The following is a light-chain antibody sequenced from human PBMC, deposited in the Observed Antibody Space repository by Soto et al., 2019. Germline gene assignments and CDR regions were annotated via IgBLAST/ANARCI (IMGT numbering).Light chain of an antibody. Sequence: ENVLTQSPDTLSLSPGERAIISCRASQSVGNNYLGWFQQKPGRAPRLVIYSASNRATGFPDRFSGSGSGTDFSLSISRLEPEDFAVYYCQQYAGSPLTCGGGTKVEI. CDR1: QSVGNNY. CDR3: QQYAGSPLT. J-gene: IGKJ4*01. V-gene: IGKV3-20*01. CDR2: SAS.